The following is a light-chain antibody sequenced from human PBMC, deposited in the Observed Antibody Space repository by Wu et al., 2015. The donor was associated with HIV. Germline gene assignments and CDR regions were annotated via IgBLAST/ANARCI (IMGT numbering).Light chain of an antibody. CDR1: QSVRSQ. V-gene: IGKV3-20*01. J-gene: IGKJ1*01. Sequence: EIVMTQSPATLSVSPGERATLSCRASQSVRSQLAWYQQKPGQAPRLLIYGASSRATGIPDRFSGSGSGTDFTLTISRLEPEDFAVYYCQQYGSSPWAFGQGTKVEIK. CDR3: QQYGSSPWA. CDR2: GAS.